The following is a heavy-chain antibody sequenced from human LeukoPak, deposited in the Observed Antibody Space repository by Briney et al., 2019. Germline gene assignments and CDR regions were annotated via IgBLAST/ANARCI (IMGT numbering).Heavy chain of an antibody. V-gene: IGHV3-30*03. Sequence: PGGSLRLSCATSGFIFSSDSMIWVRQAPGKGLEWLLVISYDGSNQYYADSVKGRFTISRDNSKNTLYLQLNSLRAEDTAVYYCARENRITMIRGVIRLGAFDIWGQGTLVTVSS. CDR2: ISYDGSNQ. D-gene: IGHD3-10*01. CDR1: GFIFSSDS. CDR3: ARENRITMIRGVIRLGAFDI. J-gene: IGHJ3*02.